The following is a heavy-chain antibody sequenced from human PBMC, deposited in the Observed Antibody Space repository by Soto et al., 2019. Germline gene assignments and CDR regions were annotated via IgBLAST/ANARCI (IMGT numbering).Heavy chain of an antibody. Sequence: VQLVESGGGVVQPGRSLRLSCAASGFTFSSYGMHWVRQAPGKGLEWVANINQDGSEKYYVDSVKGRFTISRDNAKNSLYLQMNSLRAEDTAVYYCARDEDRGMDVWGQGTTVTVSS. CDR3: ARDEDRGMDV. D-gene: IGHD2-15*01. CDR1: GFTFSSYG. CDR2: INQDGSEK. V-gene: IGHV3-7*01. J-gene: IGHJ6*02.